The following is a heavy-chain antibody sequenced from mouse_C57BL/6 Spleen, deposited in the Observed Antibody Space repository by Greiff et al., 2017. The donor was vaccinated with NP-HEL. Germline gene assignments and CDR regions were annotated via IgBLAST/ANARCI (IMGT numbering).Heavy chain of an antibody. CDR3: TTWGVVATDYFDY. D-gene: IGHD1-1*01. Sequence: VQLKQSGAELVRPGASVKLSCTASGFNIKDYYMHWVKQRPEQGLEWIGRIDPEDGDTEYAPKFQGKATMTADTSSNTAYLQLSSLTSEDTAVYYCTTWGVVATDYFDYWGQGTTLTVSS. J-gene: IGHJ2*01. V-gene: IGHV14-1*01. CDR1: GFNIKDYY. CDR2: IDPEDGDT.